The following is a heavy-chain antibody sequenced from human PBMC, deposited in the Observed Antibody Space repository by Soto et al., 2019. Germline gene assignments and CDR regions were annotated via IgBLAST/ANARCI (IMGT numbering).Heavy chain of an antibody. CDR3: AAQLDYDSSGYYSDDY. V-gene: IGHV1-58*02. D-gene: IGHD3-22*01. CDR2: IVVGSGNT. Sequence: SVQVSCEASGFTFTSSAMQWVRQARGQRLEWIGWIVVGSGNTNYAQKFQERVTITRDMSTSTAYMELSSLRSEDTAVYYCAAQLDYDSSGYYSDDYWGQGTLVTVSS. J-gene: IGHJ4*02. CDR1: GFTFTSSA.